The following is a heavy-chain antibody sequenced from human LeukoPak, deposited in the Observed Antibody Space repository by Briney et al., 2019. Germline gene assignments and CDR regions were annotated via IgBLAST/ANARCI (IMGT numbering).Heavy chain of an antibody. J-gene: IGHJ4*02. CDR3: AALGYCTSTTCFGNGY. V-gene: IGHV3-48*01. CDR1: GFTFSNYN. CDR2: ISSSSATT. Sequence: PGGSLRLSCAASGFTFSNYNMNWVRQAPGKGLEWVSYISSSSATTYYADSVKGRFTISRDNAKNSLYLQMNSLRGEDTAVYYCAALGYCTSTTCFGNGYWGQGTLVTVSS. D-gene: IGHD2-2*01.